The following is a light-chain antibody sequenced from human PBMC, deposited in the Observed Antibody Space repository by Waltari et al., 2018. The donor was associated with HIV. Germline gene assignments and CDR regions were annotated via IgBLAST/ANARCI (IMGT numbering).Light chain of an antibody. J-gene: IGLJ2*01. V-gene: IGLV1-47*01. CDR2: RNN. CDR3: AAWGDNLSGPVL. Sequence: QSVLTQPPSASGTPRQRVTISCSGSSSNVHWYQKFPGTAPKLLIYRNNQRPSGVPDRFSGSKSGTSASLAISGLRSEDEADYYCAAWGDNLSGPVLFGGGTKLTVL. CDR1: SSN.